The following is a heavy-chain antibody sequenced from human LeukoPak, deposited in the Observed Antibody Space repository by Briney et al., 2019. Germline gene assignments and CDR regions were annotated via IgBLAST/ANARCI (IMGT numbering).Heavy chain of an antibody. Sequence: KPSETLSLTCTVSGGSSSNYYWSWIRQPAGKGLEWIGRIYTSGSTNYNPSLKSRVTMSVDTSKKQFSLKVSSVTAADTAVYYCAREVTTNWFDPWGQGTLVTVSS. CDR2: IYTSGST. V-gene: IGHV4-4*07. J-gene: IGHJ5*02. CDR1: GGSSSNYY. D-gene: IGHD2-21*02. CDR3: AREVTTNWFDP.